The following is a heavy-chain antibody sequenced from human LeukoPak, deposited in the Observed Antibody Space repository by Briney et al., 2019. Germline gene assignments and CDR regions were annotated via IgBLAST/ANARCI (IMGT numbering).Heavy chain of an antibody. D-gene: IGHD3-16*01. CDR3: ARVTQGDYYYYMDV. V-gene: IGHV3-23*01. Sequence: GGSLRLSCAASGFTFSNYAMSWVRQARGKGLEWVSGIENTGDGTYYTQSVKGRFTISRDNSKNTLYLQMNSLRADDTAVYYCARVTQGDYYYYMDVWGKGTTVTVSS. CDR1: GFTFSNYA. CDR2: IENTGDGT. J-gene: IGHJ6*03.